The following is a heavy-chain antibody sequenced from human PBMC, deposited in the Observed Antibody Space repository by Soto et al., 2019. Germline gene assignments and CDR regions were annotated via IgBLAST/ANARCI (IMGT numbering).Heavy chain of an antibody. CDR2: IYPGDSDT. V-gene: IGHV5-51*01. CDR1: GYSFTSYW. J-gene: IGHJ6*02. CDR3: ARSVVPAAIQPFGYYGMDV. Sequence: GESLKISCKGSGYSFTSYWIGWVRQMPGKGLEWMGIIYPGDSDTRYSPSFQGQVTISADKSISTAYLQWSSLKASDTAMYYCARSVVPAAIQPFGYYGMDVWGQGTTVTVSS. D-gene: IGHD2-2*01.